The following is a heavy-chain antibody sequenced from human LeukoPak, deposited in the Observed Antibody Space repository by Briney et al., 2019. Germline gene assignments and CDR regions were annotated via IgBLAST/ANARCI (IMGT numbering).Heavy chain of an antibody. J-gene: IGHJ4*02. CDR3: ARADMSSDYTPNDY. CDR2: IHPTSGGT. V-gene: IGHV1-2*02. CDR1: GYTFTDYY. Sequence: ASVKVSCKASGYTFTDYYMHWVRQAPGQGLEWMGWIHPTSGGTKYAQKFQGRVTMTRDTSISTAYMELSSLRSDDTAVYYCARADMSSDYTPNDYWGQGTLVTVSS. D-gene: IGHD3-3*01.